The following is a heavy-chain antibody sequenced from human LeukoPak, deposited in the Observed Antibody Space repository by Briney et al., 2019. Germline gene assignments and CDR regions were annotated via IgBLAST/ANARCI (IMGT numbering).Heavy chain of an antibody. CDR1: GFTFSSYE. CDR3: ARELQYHYYES. V-gene: IGHV3-48*03. CDR2: ISSSGSTI. D-gene: IGHD2-2*01. J-gene: IGHJ4*02. Sequence: PGGSLRLSCAASGFTFSSYEMNWVRQAPGKGLEWVSYISSSGSTIYYADSVKGRFTISRDISKNTLYLQMNGLRAEDTAVYYCARELQYHYYESWGQGTLVTVSS.